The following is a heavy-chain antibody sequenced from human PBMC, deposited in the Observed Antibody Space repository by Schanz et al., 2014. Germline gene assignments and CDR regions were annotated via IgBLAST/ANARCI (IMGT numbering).Heavy chain of an antibody. Sequence: QGQLVQSGAEVKKPGASVKVSCKASGYTFTTYYIHWVRQAPGQGLEWMGKINPSSGTTRIAQNFQGRVTMTRDTSTSTVYMELSSLRSEDTAVYYCARDGEAAAGCDYCGQGTLVTVSS. CDR1: GYTFTTYY. CDR3: ARDGEAAAGCDY. D-gene: IGHD6-13*01. J-gene: IGHJ4*02. V-gene: IGHV1-46*03. CDR2: INPSSGTT.